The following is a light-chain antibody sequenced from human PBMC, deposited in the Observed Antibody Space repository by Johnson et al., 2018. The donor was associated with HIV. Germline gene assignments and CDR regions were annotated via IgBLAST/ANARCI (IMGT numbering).Light chain of an antibody. Sequence: QSALTQPPSVSAAPGQRVNISCSGHSSNIENYFVSWYQQLPGAAPRLLIYEDYKRPSGIPDRFSGSKSGASATLGITGLQTGDEADYYCGTWDSSLSVYVFGTGTKVTVL. J-gene: IGLJ1*01. CDR1: SSNIENYF. CDR3: GTWDSSLSVYV. CDR2: EDY. V-gene: IGLV1-51*02.